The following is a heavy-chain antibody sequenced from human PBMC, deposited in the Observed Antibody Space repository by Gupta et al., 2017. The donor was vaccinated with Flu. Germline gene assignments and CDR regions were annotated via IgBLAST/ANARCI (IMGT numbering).Heavy chain of an antibody. CDR2: ISGSGGST. J-gene: IGHJ6*02. CDR3: AKDHHIVVVPSDGMDV. Sequence: EVQLLESGGGLVQPGGSLRLSCAASGFTFSSYAMSWVRQAPGKGLEWVSAISGSGGSTYYADSVKGRFTISRDNSKNTLYLQMNSLRAEDTAVYYCAKDHHIVVVPSDGMDVWGQGTTVTVSS. D-gene: IGHD2-2*01. CDR1: GFTFSSYA. V-gene: IGHV3-23*01.